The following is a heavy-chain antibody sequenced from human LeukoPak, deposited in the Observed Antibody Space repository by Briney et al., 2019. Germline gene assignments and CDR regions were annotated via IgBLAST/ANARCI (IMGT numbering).Heavy chain of an antibody. D-gene: IGHD6-19*01. CDR1: GGTSSSYA. V-gene: IGHV1-69*05. CDR3: ARGTKQWLVSSWFDP. CDR2: IIPIFGTA. Sequence: SVKVSCKASGGTSSSYAMSWVRQAPGQGLEWMGGIIPIFGTANYAQKFQGRVTITTDESTSTAYMELSSLRSEDTAVYYCARGTKQWLVSSWFDPWGQGTLVTVSS. J-gene: IGHJ5*02.